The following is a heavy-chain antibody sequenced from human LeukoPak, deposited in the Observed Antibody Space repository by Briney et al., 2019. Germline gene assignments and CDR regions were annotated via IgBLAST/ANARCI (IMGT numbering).Heavy chain of an antibody. D-gene: IGHD3-3*01. CDR2: INPNSGGT. CDR3: ARDLQLRSYYDFWSGYFKSITGTTYDY. J-gene: IGHJ4*02. Sequence: GASVKVSCKASGYTFTGYYMHWVRQAPGQGLEWMGWINPNSGGTNYAQKFQGRVTMTRDTSISTAYMELSRLRSDDTAVYYCARDLQLRSYYDFWSGYFKSITGTTYDYWGQGTLVTVSS. CDR1: GYTFTGYY. V-gene: IGHV1-2*02.